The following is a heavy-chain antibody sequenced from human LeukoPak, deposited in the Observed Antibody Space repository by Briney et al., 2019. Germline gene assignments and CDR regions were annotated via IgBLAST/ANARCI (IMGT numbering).Heavy chain of an antibody. CDR2: ISSSSSYI. J-gene: IGHJ4*02. CDR3: ARGRGVSYTLDY. CDR1: GFTFSSYS. D-gene: IGHD3-16*01. V-gene: IGHV3-21*01. Sequence: GGSLRLSCAASGFTFSSYSMNWVRQAPGKGLEWVSSISSSSSYIYYADSVKGRSTISRDNAKNSLYLQMNSLRAEDTAVYYCARGRGVSYTLDYWGQGTLVTVSS.